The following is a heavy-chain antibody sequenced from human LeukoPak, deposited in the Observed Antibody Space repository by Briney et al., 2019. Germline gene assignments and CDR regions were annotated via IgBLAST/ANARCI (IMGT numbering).Heavy chain of an antibody. D-gene: IGHD3-10*01. CDR3: VRGGGTRPDY. CDR2: ISSDSSAI. Sequence: GGSLRLSCTASGFTFSTYGMDWVRQAPGKGLKWVSYISSDSSAINYADSVKGRFTISRDNAKNSLFLQMNSLRDDDTAVYYCVRGGGTRPDYWGQGTLVTVSS. CDR1: GFTFSTYG. V-gene: IGHV3-48*02. J-gene: IGHJ4*02.